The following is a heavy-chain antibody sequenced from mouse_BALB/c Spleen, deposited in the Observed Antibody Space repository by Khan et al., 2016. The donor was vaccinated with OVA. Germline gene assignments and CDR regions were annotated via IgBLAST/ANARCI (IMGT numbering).Heavy chain of an antibody. J-gene: IGHJ2*01. D-gene: IGHD1-1*01. CDR3: TRIYRSDFDY. V-gene: IGHV1-20*02. CDR2: INPHIGET. CDR1: GYSFTGYF. Sequence: VQLQQSGPELVRPGASVKISCKASGYSFTGYFMNWVMQSHGKSLEWIGRINPHIGETFYNQRFKDKATLTVDESSSTAHMELRSLASDDAAVYYCTRIYRSDFDYCGQGPPLPVSS.